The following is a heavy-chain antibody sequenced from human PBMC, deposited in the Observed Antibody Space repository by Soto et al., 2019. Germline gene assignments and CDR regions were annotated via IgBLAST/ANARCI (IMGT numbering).Heavy chain of an antibody. Sequence: SQTLSLTCAISGDSVSSNSAAWNWIRQSPSRGLEWLGRTYYRSKWYNDYAVSVKSRITINPDTSKNQFSLQLNSVTPEDTAVYYCARARESYSSGWRHPSKRRQYYFDYWGQGTLVTVSS. CDR2: TYYRSKWYN. V-gene: IGHV6-1*01. J-gene: IGHJ4*02. CDR3: ARARESYSSGWRHPSKRRQYYFDY. CDR1: GDSVSSNSAA. D-gene: IGHD6-19*01.